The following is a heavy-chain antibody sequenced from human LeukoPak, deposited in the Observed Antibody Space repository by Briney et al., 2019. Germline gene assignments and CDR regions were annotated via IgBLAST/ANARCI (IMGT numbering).Heavy chain of an antibody. CDR1: GGSISSSY. V-gene: IGHV4-59*12. Sequence: PSETLSLTCTVSGGSISSSYWSWIRQPPGKGLEWIGYIYYSGSTYYNPSLKSRVTISVDTSKNQFSLKLSSVTAADTAVYYCARDPKDTAMVVDAFDIWGQGTMVTVSS. CDR2: IYYSGST. J-gene: IGHJ3*02. D-gene: IGHD5-18*01. CDR3: ARDPKDTAMVVDAFDI.